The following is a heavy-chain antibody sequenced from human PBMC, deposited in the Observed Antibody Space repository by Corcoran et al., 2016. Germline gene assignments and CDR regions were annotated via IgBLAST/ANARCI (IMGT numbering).Heavy chain of an antibody. CDR2: IIPIFGTA. J-gene: IGHJ6*02. V-gene: IGHV1-69*01. Sequence: QVQLVQSGAEVKKPGSSVKVSCKASGGTFSSYAISWVRQAPGQGLEWMGGIIPIFGTANYAQKFQGRVTITADESTSTAYMELSSLRSEDTVVYYCARPLGYCSGGSCYSGGYYYYGMDVWGQGTTVTISS. D-gene: IGHD2-15*01. CDR3: ARPLGYCSGGSCYSGGYYYYGMDV. CDR1: GGTFSSYA.